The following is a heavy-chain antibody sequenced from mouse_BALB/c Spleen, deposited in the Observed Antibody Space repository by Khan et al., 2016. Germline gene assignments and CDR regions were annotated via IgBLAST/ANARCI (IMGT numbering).Heavy chain of an antibody. CDR3: ARWDGNYVPFAC. CDR1: GYAFTTYN. D-gene: IGHD2-1*01. CDR2: IDPYNGVS. J-gene: IGHJ3*01. V-gene: IGHV1S135*01. Sequence: VQLKQSGPELVKPGASVKVSCKGSGYAFTTYNMYWVKQSHGKSLEWIGYIDPYNGVSSYNQKFKDKATLTVDESSSTAYMHLNSLTSEDSAVYYCARWDGNYVPFACWGQGTLVTVSA.